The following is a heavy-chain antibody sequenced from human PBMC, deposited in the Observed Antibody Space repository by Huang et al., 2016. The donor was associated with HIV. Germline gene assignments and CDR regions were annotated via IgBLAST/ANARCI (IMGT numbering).Heavy chain of an antibody. CDR1: GGPLSGHY. V-gene: IGHV4-34*01. Sequence: QVRLHQWGTGLVRPSETLSLTCSVYGGPLSGHYWSWVRLPPGGSLEWLGEVNHRGSANYNPPLKRRLSMSIDTSKKQVSLKLGSVTAADTALYYCARSLMGEDPFDIWGQGTLVTVSS. CDR2: VNHRGSA. D-gene: IGHD3-16*01. J-gene: IGHJ3*02. CDR3: ARSLMGEDPFDI.